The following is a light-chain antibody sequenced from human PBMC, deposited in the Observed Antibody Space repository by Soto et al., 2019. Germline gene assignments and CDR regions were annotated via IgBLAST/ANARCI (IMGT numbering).Light chain of an antibody. Sequence: DIQMTQSPSSLSASVGDRVTITCRASQDISNYLAWYQQKPGKVPKLLIYAASTLQLGVTSRFSGSGYGTDFTLTISSLQPEDAATYYCQKYNSGPFTFGPVTKVDIK. V-gene: IGKV1-27*01. CDR1: QDISNY. CDR3: QKYNSGPFT. CDR2: AAS. J-gene: IGKJ3*01.